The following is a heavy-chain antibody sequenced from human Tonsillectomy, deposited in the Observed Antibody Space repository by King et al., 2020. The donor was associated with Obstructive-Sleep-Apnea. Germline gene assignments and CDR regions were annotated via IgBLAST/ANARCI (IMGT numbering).Heavy chain of an antibody. CDR2: IYLSDSYT. CDR1: GYSFTSSW. J-gene: IGHJ6*02. CDR3: ARWEESGNSGYVYYGMDV. Sequence: QLVQSGAEVKEPGESLRISCKGSGYSFTSSWINWVRQMPGRGLEWMGRIYLSDSYTIYGPSFQGHVTISADKSITTAYLQWSSLKASDTATYYCARWEESGNSGYVYYGMDVWGQGTTVTVSS. D-gene: IGHD4-23*01. V-gene: IGHV5-10-1*01.